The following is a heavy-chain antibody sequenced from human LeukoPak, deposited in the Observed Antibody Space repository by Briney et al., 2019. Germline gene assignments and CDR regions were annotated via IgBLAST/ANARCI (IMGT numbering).Heavy chain of an antibody. V-gene: IGHV3-74*01. CDR3: ARVLGVTTGYNAIDA. CDR2: IDDGGRST. D-gene: IGHD3-9*01. J-gene: IGHJ3*01. Sequence: GGSLRLSCAASGFTFSSHWMNWVRQAPGKGLVWVSRIDDGGRSTVYADSVKGRFTISRDNARNTLDLQMTSLRVEDTAVYYCARVLGVTTGYNAIDAWGQGTMVTVSS. CDR1: GFTFSSHW.